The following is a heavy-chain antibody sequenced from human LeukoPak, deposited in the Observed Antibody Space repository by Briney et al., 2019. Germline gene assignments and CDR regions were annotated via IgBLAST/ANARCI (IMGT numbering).Heavy chain of an antibody. J-gene: IGHJ3*02. D-gene: IGHD6-19*01. CDR1: GFTFSSYS. V-gene: IGHV3-48*04. Sequence: GGSLRLSCAASGFTFSSYSMNWVRQAPGKGLEWVSYIGNSGSPIYYADSVKGRFTISRDNAKNSLYLQMNRLRAEDTAVYYCAKVGFYSSGWYDTFDIWGQGTKVTVSS. CDR2: IGNSGSPI. CDR3: AKVGFYSSGWYDTFDI.